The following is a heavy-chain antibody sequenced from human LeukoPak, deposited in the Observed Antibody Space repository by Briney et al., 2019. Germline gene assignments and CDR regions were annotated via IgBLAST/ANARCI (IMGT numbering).Heavy chain of an antibody. CDR2: IYPTGHT. Sequence: PSETLSLTCTVSGGSLGNYYWSWIRQPAGKGLEWIGRIYPTGHTHYNPSLKSRVTMSVDTSKNQFSLKVTSLTAADTAVYYCARITDPDYRSGWSGADYWGRGTQVTVSA. J-gene: IGHJ4*02. D-gene: IGHD6-19*01. V-gene: IGHV4-4*07. CDR3: ARITDPDYRSGWSGADY. CDR1: GGSLGNYY.